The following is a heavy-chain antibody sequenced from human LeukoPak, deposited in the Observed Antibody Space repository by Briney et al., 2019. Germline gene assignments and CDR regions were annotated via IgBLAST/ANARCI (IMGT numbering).Heavy chain of an antibody. J-gene: IGHJ4*02. D-gene: IGHD2-8*02. CDR1: GFTFSRHW. CDR3: ARDGGHSTDLDY. Sequence: GWSLRLSCATSGFTFSRHWMSWVRQAPGKGPEWVANIKQDGSERYYVHSVKDRFTISRDNAKNSLYLQMNSLRAEDTAVYYCARDGGHSTDLDYWGQGFPVTVSS. V-gene: IGHV3-7*01. CDR2: IKQDGSER.